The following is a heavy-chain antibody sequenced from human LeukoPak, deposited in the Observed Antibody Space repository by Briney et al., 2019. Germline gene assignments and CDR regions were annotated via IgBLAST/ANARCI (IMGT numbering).Heavy chain of an antibody. V-gene: IGHV3-21*01. CDR3: AKGGPPPCLYYDILTGYYLSYFDY. J-gene: IGHJ4*02. D-gene: IGHD3-9*01. Sequence: GESLRLSCAASGFTFSSYSMNWVRQAPGKGLEWVSSISSSSSYIYYADSVKGRFTISRDNAKNSLYLQMNSLRAEDTAVYYCAKGGPPPCLYYDILTGYYLSYFDYWGQGTLVTVSS. CDR1: GFTFSSYS. CDR2: ISSSSSYI.